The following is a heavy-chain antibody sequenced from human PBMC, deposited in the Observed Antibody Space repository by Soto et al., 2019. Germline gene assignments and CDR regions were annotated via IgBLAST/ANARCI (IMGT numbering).Heavy chain of an antibody. CDR2: ISYDGSNK. V-gene: IGHV3-30-3*01. CDR1: GFTFSSYA. Sequence: QVQLVESGGGVVQPGRSLRLSCAASGFTFSSYAMHWVRQAPGKGLEWVAVISYDGSNKYYADSVKGRSTISRDNSKNTVYLQMNSLRAEDTAVYYLARDPDYGETYYFDYWGQGTLVTVSS. D-gene: IGHD4-17*01. CDR3: ARDPDYGETYYFDY. J-gene: IGHJ4*02.